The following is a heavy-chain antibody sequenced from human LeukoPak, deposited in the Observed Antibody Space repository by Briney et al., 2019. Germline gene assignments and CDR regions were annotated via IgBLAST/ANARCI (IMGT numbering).Heavy chain of an antibody. V-gene: IGHV4-4*07. CDR3: ARDPLYGDYFDY. J-gene: IGHJ4*02. CDR1: GGSISSYY. Sequence: PETLSLTCTVSGGSISSYYWSWIRQPAGKGLEWIGRIYTSGSTNYNPSLKSRVTMSVDTSKNQFSLKLSSVTAADTAVYYCARDPLYGDYFDYWGQGTLVTVSS. D-gene: IGHD4-17*01. CDR2: IYTSGST.